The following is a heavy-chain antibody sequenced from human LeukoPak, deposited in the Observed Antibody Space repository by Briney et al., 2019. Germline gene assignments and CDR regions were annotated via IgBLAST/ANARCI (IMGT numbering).Heavy chain of an antibody. V-gene: IGHV3-30-3*01. CDR1: GFTFSSYA. CDR2: ISYDGSNK. D-gene: IGHD6-19*01. CDR3: ARAGPGYSGGWYSDYFDY. J-gene: IGHJ4*02. Sequence: PGGSLRLSCAASGFTFSSYAMYWVRQAPGKGLEWVAVISYDGSNKYYADSVKGRFTISRDNSKNTLYLQMNSLRAEDTAVYYCARAGPGYSGGWYSDYFDYWGQGTLVTVSS.